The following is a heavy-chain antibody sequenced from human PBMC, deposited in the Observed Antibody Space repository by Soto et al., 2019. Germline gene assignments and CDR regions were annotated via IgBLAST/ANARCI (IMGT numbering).Heavy chain of an antibody. CDR3: ARDLYDIFGGRGRDNNWFDP. CDR2: ISAYSGNT. Sequence: GASVKVSCKASGYTFTSYGISWVRQAPGQGLEWMGWISAYSGNTNYAQKLQGRVTMTPDTSTSTAYMELRSLRSDDTAVYYCARDLYDIFGGRGRDNNWFDPWGQGTLVTVSS. V-gene: IGHV1-18*01. D-gene: IGHD3-9*01. J-gene: IGHJ5*02. CDR1: GYTFTSYG.